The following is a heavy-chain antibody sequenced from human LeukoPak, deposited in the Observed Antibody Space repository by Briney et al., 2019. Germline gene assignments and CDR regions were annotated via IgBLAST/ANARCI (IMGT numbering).Heavy chain of an antibody. Sequence: SETLSLTCVVSGGSVSGYYWGWIRQPPGKGLEWIGYVYYSGSTNYNPSFKSRITISVDTSRNQFSLQLSSVTAADTAVYYCARIHRYCSGGACYVLDNWGQGTLVAVSS. CDR1: GGSVSGYY. CDR2: VYYSGST. V-gene: IGHV4-59*02. J-gene: IGHJ4*02. D-gene: IGHD2-15*01. CDR3: ARIHRYCSGGACYVLDN.